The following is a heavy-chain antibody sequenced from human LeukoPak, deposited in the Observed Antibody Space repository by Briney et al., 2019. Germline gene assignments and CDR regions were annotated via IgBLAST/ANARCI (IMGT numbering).Heavy chain of an antibody. J-gene: IGHJ5*02. CDR1: GGTFKNYA. CDR2: IIPMFGTT. Sequence: ASVKVSCKASGGTFKNYAVSWVRQAPGQGLEWVGGIIPMFGTTNYTQQFQGRVTITAEESTSTVYLELSSLRSDDTAVYYCARSSLVFNWLDPWGQGTLVTVSS. CDR3: ARSSLVFNWLDP. D-gene: IGHD2-8*01. V-gene: IGHV1-69*13.